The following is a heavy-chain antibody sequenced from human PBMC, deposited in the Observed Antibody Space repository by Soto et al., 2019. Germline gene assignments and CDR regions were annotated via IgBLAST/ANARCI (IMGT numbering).Heavy chain of an antibody. CDR3: ASGRDY. Sequence: QVQLQQWGAGLLKPSETLSLTCAVYGGSFSNYYWSWIRQPPGKGLEWIGEINQSGSTNHNPSLXSXVTISVDTSKNQFSLKLSSVTAADTAVYSCASGRDYWGQGTLVTVSS. CDR2: INQSGST. V-gene: IGHV4-34*01. CDR1: GGSFSNYY. J-gene: IGHJ4*02.